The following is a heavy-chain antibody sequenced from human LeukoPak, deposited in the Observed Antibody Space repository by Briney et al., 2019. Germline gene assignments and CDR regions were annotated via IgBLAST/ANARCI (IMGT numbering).Heavy chain of an antibody. Sequence: SETLSLTCTVSGGSISSSSYYWGWIRQPPGKGLEWIGSIYHSGSTYYNPSLKSRVTISVDTSKNQFSLKLSSVTDADTAVYYCARGLKWEPYYFDYWGQGTLVTVSS. J-gene: IGHJ4*02. CDR3: ARGLKWEPYYFDY. V-gene: IGHV4-39*07. CDR1: GGSISSSSYY. CDR2: IYHSGST. D-gene: IGHD1-26*01.